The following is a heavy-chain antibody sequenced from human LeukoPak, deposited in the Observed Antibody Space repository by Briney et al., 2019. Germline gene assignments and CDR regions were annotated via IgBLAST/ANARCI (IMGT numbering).Heavy chain of an antibody. CDR1: GYSISSGYY. CDR2: IYHSGST. Sequence: SETLSLTCTVSGYSISSGYYWGWIRQPPGKGLEWIGSIYHSGSTYYNPSLKSRVTISVDTSKNQFSLKLSSVNAADTAVYYCARGGWPFDYWGQGTLVTVSS. D-gene: IGHD6-19*01. CDR3: ARGGWPFDY. J-gene: IGHJ4*02. V-gene: IGHV4-38-2*02.